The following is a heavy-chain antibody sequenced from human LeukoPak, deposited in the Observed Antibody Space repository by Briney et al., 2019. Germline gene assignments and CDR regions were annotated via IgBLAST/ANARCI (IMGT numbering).Heavy chain of an antibody. CDR3: ARGGSRGENYFDY. CDR1: GDTFSSYA. Sequence: SVKVSCKASGDTFSSYAVSWVRQAPGQGVEWMGRIIPIFGTAKYAQKFQGRVTITTNKSTSTEYMELSSLRSEDTAVYYCARGGSRGENYFDYWGQGTLVTVSS. J-gene: IGHJ4*02. CDR2: IIPIFGTA. V-gene: IGHV1-69*05. D-gene: IGHD6-13*01.